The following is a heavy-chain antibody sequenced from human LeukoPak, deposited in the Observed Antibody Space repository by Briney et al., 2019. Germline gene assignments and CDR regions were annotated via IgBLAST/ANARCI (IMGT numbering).Heavy chain of an antibody. CDR1: GYTFTGYY. CDR2: INPNSGGT. D-gene: IGHD3-22*01. Sequence: ASVKVSCKASGYTFTGYYMHWVRQAPGQGLEWMGWINPNSGGTNYAQKFQGRVTMTRDTSISTAYMELSRLRSDDTAVYYCARGYYYDSSGYYYPPDYWGQGTLVTVSS. V-gene: IGHV1-2*02. CDR3: ARGYYYDSSGYYYPPDY. J-gene: IGHJ4*02.